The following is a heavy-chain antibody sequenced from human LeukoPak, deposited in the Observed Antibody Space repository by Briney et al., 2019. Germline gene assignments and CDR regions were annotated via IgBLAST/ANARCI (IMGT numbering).Heavy chain of an antibody. CDR1: GGPNNSYY. J-gene: IGHJ5*02. V-gene: IGHV4-4*09. CDR2: THPSGNT. Sequence: SETLTLSCTVSGGPNNSYYWSWIRQPPGKGLEWIGYTHPSGNTDYSASRQSRVTISIDMSRNQFSLNLSSVDAADTAVYYCARTAPKKGWFDPWGQGTLVTVSS. CDR3: ARTAPKKGWFDP.